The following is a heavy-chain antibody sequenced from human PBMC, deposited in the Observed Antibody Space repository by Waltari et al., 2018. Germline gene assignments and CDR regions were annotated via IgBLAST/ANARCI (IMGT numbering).Heavy chain of an antibody. Sequence: QVQLVQSGAEVKKPGASVKVSCKASGYTFTGYYMHWVRQAPGQGLEWMGWINPNRGGTNYAQKFQGWVTMTRDTSISTAYMELSRLRSDDTAVYYCARDYYDSSGYSYYYGMDVWGQGTTVTVSS. CDR3: ARDYYDSSGYSYYYGMDV. CDR2: INPNRGGT. V-gene: IGHV1-2*04. J-gene: IGHJ6*02. D-gene: IGHD3-22*01. CDR1: GYTFTGYY.